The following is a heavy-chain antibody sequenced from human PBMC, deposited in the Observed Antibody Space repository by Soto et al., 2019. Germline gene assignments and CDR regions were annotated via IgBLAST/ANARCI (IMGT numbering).Heavy chain of an antibody. D-gene: IGHD3-10*01. CDR3: ARESLLAREEISRYFQH. Sequence: PSETLSLTCTVSGGSISSSSYFWGWIRQPPGKGLEWIGSIYYSGSTYYNPSLKSRVTVSVDTSKNQFSLKLNSVTAADTAVYYCARESLLAREEISRYFQHWGQGTLVTVSS. J-gene: IGHJ1*01. V-gene: IGHV4-39*07. CDR1: GGSISSSSYF. CDR2: IYYSGST.